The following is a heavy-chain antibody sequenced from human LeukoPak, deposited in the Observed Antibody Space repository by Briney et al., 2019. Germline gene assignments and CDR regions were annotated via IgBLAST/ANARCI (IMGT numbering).Heavy chain of an antibody. CDR3: VRGYSSNWESAFDI. Sequence: PGGSLRLSCAASGFSFSTYGMNWVRQAPGKGLEWLAFIRFDGSNKYSRDSVRGRFTISRDNSKNTLYLQMNSLRAEDTAVYYCVRGYSSNWESAFDIWGQGTMVTVSS. V-gene: IGHV3-30*02. J-gene: IGHJ3*02. D-gene: IGHD6-13*01. CDR1: GFSFSTYG. CDR2: IRFDGSNK.